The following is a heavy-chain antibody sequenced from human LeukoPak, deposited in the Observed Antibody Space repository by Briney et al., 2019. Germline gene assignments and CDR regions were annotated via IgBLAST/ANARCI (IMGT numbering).Heavy chain of an antibody. CDR1: GGSISSYY. CDR3: AKSGGYGLIDY. V-gene: IGHV4-59*04. D-gene: IGHD1-26*01. CDR2: IYYSGST. Sequence: SETLSLTCTVSGGSISSYYWGWIRQPPGKGLEWIGNIYYSGSTYYNESLESRVTISIDTSKNQFSLKLNSVTAADTAMYYCAKSGGYGLIDYWGQGTLVTVSS. J-gene: IGHJ4*02.